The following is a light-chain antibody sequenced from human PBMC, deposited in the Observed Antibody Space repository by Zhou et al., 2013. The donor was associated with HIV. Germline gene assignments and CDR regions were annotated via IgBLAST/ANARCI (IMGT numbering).Light chain of an antibody. Sequence: EIVLTQSPATLSLSPGEGATLSCRTSQSVSASLAWYQQKPGQAPRLLIYDASNRATGIPARFSGNGSGTDFTLTISSLEPEDFALYYCQQRSNWPPRWTFGQGPRWKSN. CDR3: QQRSNWPPRWT. CDR2: DAS. CDR1: QSVSAS. J-gene: IGKJ1*01. V-gene: IGKV3-11*01.